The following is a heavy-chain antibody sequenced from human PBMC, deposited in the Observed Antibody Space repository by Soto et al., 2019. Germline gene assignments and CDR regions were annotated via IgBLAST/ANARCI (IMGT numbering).Heavy chain of an antibody. CDR1: GGTFSSYA. V-gene: IGHV1-69*13. Sequence: SVKVSCKASGGTFSSYAISWVRQAPGQGLEWMGGIIPIFGTANYAQKFQGRVTITADESTSTAYMELSSLRSEDTAVYYCARGRVGATVDYYYYGMDVWGQGTTVTVSS. D-gene: IGHD1-26*01. CDR3: ARGRVGATVDYYYYGMDV. CDR2: IIPIFGTA. J-gene: IGHJ6*02.